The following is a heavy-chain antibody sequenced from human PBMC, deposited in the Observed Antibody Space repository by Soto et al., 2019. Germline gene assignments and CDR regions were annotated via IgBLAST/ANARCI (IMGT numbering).Heavy chain of an antibody. Sequence: PGGSLRLSCTASGLPHSSFAMMWVRQAPGKGLECVSGIYGRCRGIEYADSVKGRFTISRDNSKNTVYLQMTDLRADDTAVYYCAKDAVYNDGLWLMDHWGQGTQVTVSS. CDR1: GLPHSSFA. V-gene: IGHV3-23*05. CDR2: IYGRCRGI. D-gene: IGHD2-21*01. CDR3: AKDAVYNDGLWLMDH. J-gene: IGHJ4*02.